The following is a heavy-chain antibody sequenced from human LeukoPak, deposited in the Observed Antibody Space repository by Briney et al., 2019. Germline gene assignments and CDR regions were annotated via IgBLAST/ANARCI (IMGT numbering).Heavy chain of an antibody. CDR3: ARVPPRTSMYSSSWYYFDY. Sequence: SETLSLTCTVSGGSISTYYWSWIRQPPGKGLEWIGYIYYTGSTSYNPSLKSRVTMSLDASKNQFSLKLSSVTAADTAVYYCARVPPRTSMYSSSWYYFDYWGQGTLVTVSS. D-gene: IGHD6-13*01. J-gene: IGHJ4*02. CDR2: IYYTGST. V-gene: IGHV4-59*01. CDR1: GGSISTYY.